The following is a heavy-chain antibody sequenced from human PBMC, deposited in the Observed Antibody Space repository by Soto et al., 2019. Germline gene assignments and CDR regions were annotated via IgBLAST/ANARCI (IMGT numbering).Heavy chain of an antibody. CDR3: ARRMASLRHFDS. D-gene: IGHD2-15*01. CDR1: GGTFSSYT. CDR2: IIPILGIA. V-gene: IGHV1-69*02. J-gene: IGHJ3*02. Sequence: QVQLVQSGAEVKKPGSSVKVSCKASGGTFSSYTISWVRQAPGQGLEWMGRIIPILGIANYAQKFQGRVTITADKSTSTAYMELISLRSEDTAVYYCARRMASLRHFDSCGQGTMVTLSS.